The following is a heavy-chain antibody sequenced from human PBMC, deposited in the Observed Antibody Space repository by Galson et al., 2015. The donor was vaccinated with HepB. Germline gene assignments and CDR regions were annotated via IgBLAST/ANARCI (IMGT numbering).Heavy chain of an antibody. J-gene: IGHJ3*02. Sequence: SLRLSCAASGFTFSSYAMSWVRQAPGKGLEWVSAISGSGGSTYYADSVKGRFTISRDNSKNTLYLQMNSLRAEDTAVYYCAKGKKRTYYYDSRLRGAKIKNDAFDIWGQGTMVTVSS. V-gene: IGHV3-23*01. CDR2: ISGSGGST. CDR3: AKGKKRTYYYDSRLRGAKIKNDAFDI. D-gene: IGHD3-22*01. CDR1: GFTFSSYA.